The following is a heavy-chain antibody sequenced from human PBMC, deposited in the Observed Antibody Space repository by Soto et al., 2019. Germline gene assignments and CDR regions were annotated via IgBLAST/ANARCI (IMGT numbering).Heavy chain of an antibody. CDR1: GYTFTSYA. V-gene: IGHV1-3*01. J-gene: IGHJ6*02. D-gene: IGHD3-10*01. CDR3: ASSRITMVPYGMDV. Sequence: ASVKVSCKASGYTFTSYAMHWVRQAPRQRLEWMGWINAGNGNTKYSQKFQGRVTITRDTSASTAYMELSSLRSEDTAVYYCASSRITMVPYGMDVWGQGTTVTVSS. CDR2: INAGNGNT.